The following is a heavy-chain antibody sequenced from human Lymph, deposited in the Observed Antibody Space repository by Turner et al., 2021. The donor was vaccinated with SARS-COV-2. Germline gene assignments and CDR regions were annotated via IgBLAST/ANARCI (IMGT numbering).Heavy chain of an antibody. D-gene: IGHD6-13*01. CDR3: ARDLGTYGMDV. CDR2: IYSGGTT. CDR1: GICVSRNY. Sequence: EVQLVETGGGLIQPGGSRGPICAASGICVSRNYMNWVRQAAGKGLEWVSVIYSGGTTYYADSVKGRFTISSDNSKNTLYLQMHSLRVEDTAVYYCARDLGTYGMDVWGQGTTVTVSS. V-gene: IGHV3-53*02. J-gene: IGHJ6*02.